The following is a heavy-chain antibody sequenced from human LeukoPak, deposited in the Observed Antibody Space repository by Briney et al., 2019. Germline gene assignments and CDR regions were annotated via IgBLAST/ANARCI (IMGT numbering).Heavy chain of an antibody. D-gene: IGHD2-2*01. CDR1: GGSFSGYY. Sequence: SETLSLTCAVYGGSFSGYYWSWIRQPPGKGLEWIGEINHSGSTNYNPSLKSRVTISVDTSKNQFSLKQSSVTAADTAVYYCASPGGYCSSTSCYAWFDPWGQGTLVTVSS. V-gene: IGHV4-34*01. CDR2: INHSGST. J-gene: IGHJ5*02. CDR3: ASPGGYCSSTSCYAWFDP.